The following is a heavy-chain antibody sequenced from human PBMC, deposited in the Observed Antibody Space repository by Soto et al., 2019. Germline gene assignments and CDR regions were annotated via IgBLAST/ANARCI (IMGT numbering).Heavy chain of an antibody. D-gene: IGHD4-17*01. V-gene: IGHV3-23*01. Sequence: EVQLLESGGGLVQPGGSLRLSCAASGFRFIRYAMSWVRQAPGKRLEWVSAISGSGGGTYYADSVKGRFTISRDNSKNTLYLQMNSLRAEDTAVYYCAKDRHDYSDYVTPRRDPFDIWGQGTMVTVSS. CDR2: ISGSGGGT. J-gene: IGHJ3*02. CDR1: GFRFIRYA. CDR3: AKDRHDYSDYVTPRRDPFDI.